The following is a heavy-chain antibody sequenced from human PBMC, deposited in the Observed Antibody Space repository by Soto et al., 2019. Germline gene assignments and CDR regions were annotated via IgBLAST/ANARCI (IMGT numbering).Heavy chain of an antibody. Sequence: QVQLVESGGGVVQPGRALRLSCAASGFSFNTSGMHWVRQAPGKGLEWVAVIAFDGSQEFYGDSVRGRFTIPRDNSKNTLFLQMKSLTPEDTAVYYCATKVRVTNYLYYGMDVWGQGTTVTVSS. CDR2: IAFDGSQE. D-gene: IGHD2-21*02. CDR1: GFSFNTSG. CDR3: ATKVRVTNYLYYGMDV. J-gene: IGHJ6*02. V-gene: IGHV3-30*03.